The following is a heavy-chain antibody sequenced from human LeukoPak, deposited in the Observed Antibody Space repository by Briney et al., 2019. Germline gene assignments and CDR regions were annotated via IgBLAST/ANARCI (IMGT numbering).Heavy chain of an antibody. CDR2: ISGSGGST. D-gene: IGHD3-10*01. Sequence: GGTQRLSCTASGFTFNNYGMNWVRQAPGKGLEWVSAISGSGGSTYYAESVKGRLTISRDNSKNTLYLQMNSLRAEDTAVYYCAKGANYYASGSYYNVERDWFDPWGQGTLVSVSS. CDR1: GFTFNNYG. V-gene: IGHV3-23*01. CDR3: AKGANYYASGSYYNVERDWFDP. J-gene: IGHJ5*02.